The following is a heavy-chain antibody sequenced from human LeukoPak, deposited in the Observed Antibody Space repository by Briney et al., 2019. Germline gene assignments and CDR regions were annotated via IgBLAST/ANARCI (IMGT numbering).Heavy chain of an antibody. CDR2: FDPEDGET. V-gene: IGHV1-24*01. J-gene: IGHJ6*02. CDR1: GYTLTELS. D-gene: IGHD2-2*01. CDR3: ATSVVVPAATYYYYYGMDV. Sequence: ASVKVSCKVSGYTLTELSMHWVRQAPGEGLEWMGGFDPEDGETIYAQKFQGRVTMTEDTSTDTAYMELSSLRSEDTAVYYCATSVVVPAATYYYYYGMDVWGQGTTVTVSS.